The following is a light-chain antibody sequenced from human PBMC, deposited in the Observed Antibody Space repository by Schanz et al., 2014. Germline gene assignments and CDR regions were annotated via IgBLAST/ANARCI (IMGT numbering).Light chain of an antibody. CDR3: QQYNYWPPFT. CDR1: QSVSDN. V-gene: IGKV3-15*01. J-gene: IGKJ2*01. Sequence: EIVMTQSPATLSVSPGERATLSCRASQSVSDNLAWYQQKPGQPPSLLIYGASTRATGIPARFSGSGSGTEFTLTISSLQPEDFATYYCQQYNYWPPFTFGQGTKLEIK. CDR2: GAS.